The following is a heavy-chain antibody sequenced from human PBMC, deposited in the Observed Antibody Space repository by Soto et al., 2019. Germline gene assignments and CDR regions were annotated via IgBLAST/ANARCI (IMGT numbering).Heavy chain of an antibody. D-gene: IGHD2-15*01. J-gene: IGHJ4*02. Sequence: QVQLVESGGGVVQPGRSLRLSCAASGFTFSSYGMHWVRQAPGKGLEWVVVISYDGSNKYYADSVKGRFTISRDNSKNTLYLQMKSLRAEDTAVYYCAKGMGYCSGGSCSNVELVYWGQGTLVTVSS. V-gene: IGHV3-30*18. CDR3: AKGMGYCSGGSCSNVELVY. CDR1: GFTFSSYG. CDR2: ISYDGSNK.